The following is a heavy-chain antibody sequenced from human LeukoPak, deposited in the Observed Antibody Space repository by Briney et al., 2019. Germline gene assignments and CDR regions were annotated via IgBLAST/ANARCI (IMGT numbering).Heavy chain of an antibody. CDR3: AGWGATSDLGVGPFDY. CDR1: GGSISSSSYY. V-gene: IGHV4-39*07. D-gene: IGHD1-26*01. CDR2: IYYSGST. J-gene: IGHJ4*02. Sequence: SETLSLTCTVSGGSISSSSYYWGWIRQPPGKGLEWIGSIYYSGSTNYNPSLKSRVTISVDTSRNQFSLKLSSVTAADTAVYYCAGWGATSDLGVGPFDYWGQGTLVTVSS.